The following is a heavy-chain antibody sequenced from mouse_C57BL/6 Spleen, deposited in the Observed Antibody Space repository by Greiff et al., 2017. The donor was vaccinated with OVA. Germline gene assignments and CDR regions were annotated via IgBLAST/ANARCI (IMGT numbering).Heavy chain of an antibody. CDR3: VRHGDYDVRGFAY. J-gene: IGHJ3*01. D-gene: IGHD2-4*01. Sequence: DVMLVESGGGLVQPKGSLKLSCAASGFSFNTYAMNWVRQAPGKGLEWVARIRSKSNNYATYYADSVKDRFTISRDDSESMLYLQMNNLKTEDTAMYYCVRHGDYDVRGFAYWGQGTLVTVSA. V-gene: IGHV10-1*01. CDR1: GFSFNTYA. CDR2: IRSKSNNYAT.